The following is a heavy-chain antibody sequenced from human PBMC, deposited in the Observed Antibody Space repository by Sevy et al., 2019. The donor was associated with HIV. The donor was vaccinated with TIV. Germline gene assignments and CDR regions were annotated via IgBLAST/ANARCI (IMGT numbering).Heavy chain of an antibody. Sequence: SETLSLTCTVSGASISSGSHWTWIRQPAGKGLEWIGRIYTSGTTNYNPSLKSRLTLSLDTSKDQFSLKLTSVTAADTAVYYCARDLGPSWGPGTLVTVSS. CDR1: GASISSGSH. J-gene: IGHJ5*02. V-gene: IGHV4-4*07. CDR2: IYTSGTT. CDR3: ARDLGPS.